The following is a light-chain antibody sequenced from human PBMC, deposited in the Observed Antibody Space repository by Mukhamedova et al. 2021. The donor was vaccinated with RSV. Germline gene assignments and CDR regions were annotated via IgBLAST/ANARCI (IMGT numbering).Light chain of an antibody. Sequence: GQTASITCFGDKLGDEYVSWYQQKPGQSPAAVVHQDTKRPSGVPKRFSGSRSGNTATLPISGTQAFDEAVYYCAAWDINTVVFG. J-gene: IGLJ2*01. V-gene: IGLV3-1*01. CDR2: QDT. CDR1: KLGDEY. CDR3: AAWDINTVV.